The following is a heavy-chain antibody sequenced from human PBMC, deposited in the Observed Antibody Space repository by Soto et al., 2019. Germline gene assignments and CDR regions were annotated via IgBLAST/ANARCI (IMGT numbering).Heavy chain of an antibody. Sequence: SETLSLTCTVSGGSISSYYWSWIRQPPGKGLEWIGYIYYSGSTNYNPSLKSRVTISVDTSKNQFSLKLSSVTAADTAVYYCARDSGQMGIAAHFDYWGQGTLVTVSS. CDR2: IYYSGST. D-gene: IGHD6-13*01. CDR1: GGSISSYY. V-gene: IGHV4-59*01. J-gene: IGHJ4*02. CDR3: ARDSGQMGIAAHFDY.